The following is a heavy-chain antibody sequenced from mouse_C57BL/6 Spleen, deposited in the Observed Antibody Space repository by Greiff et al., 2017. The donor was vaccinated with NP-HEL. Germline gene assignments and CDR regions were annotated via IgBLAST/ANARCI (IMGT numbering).Heavy chain of an antibody. CDR1: GYAFSSSW. J-gene: IGHJ2*01. Sequence: QVQLQQSGPELVKPGASVKISCKASGYAFSSSWMNWVKQRPGKGLEWIGRIYPGDGDTNYNGKFKGKATLTADKSYSTAYMQLSSLTSENSAVDFCARSDLFITTIFDYWGQSPTLTVSS. V-gene: IGHV1-82*01. CDR2: IYPGDGDT. D-gene: IGHD1-1*01. CDR3: ARSDLFITTIFDY.